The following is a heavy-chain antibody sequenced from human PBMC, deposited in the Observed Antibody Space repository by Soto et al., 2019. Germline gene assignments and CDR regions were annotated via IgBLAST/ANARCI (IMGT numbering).Heavy chain of an antibody. D-gene: IGHD2-21*01. CDR1: GFIFPAYA. CDR2: IGGSGATT. J-gene: IGHJ4*02. Sequence: EVQLLESGGGLVQPGGSLRLSCAASGFIFPAYAMSWVRQAPGKGLEWVSTIGGSGATTYFADSVRGRFTISRDNSKNTPYLQRNSLRADDTAVYYCAKDCGGGGNCTDRGQGTRVTVSS. CDR3: AKDCGGGGNCTD. V-gene: IGHV3-23*01.